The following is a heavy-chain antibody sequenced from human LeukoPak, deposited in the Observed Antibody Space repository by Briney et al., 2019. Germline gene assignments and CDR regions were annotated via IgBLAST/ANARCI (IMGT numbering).Heavy chain of an antibody. J-gene: IGHJ6*03. Sequence: PGRSLRLSCAASGFTFSSYAMHWVRQAPGKGLEWVAVLSYDGINKYYADSVKGRFTISRDNSKNTLYLQMNSLRAEDTAVYYCARASVGWWHDRPYYMDVWGKGTTVTVSS. V-gene: IGHV3-30*04. CDR1: GFTFSSYA. D-gene: IGHD2-8*02. CDR2: LSYDGINK. CDR3: ARASVGWWHDRPYYMDV.